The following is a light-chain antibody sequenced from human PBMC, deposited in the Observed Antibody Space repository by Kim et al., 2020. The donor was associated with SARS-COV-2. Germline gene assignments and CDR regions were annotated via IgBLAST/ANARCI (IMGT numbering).Light chain of an antibody. J-gene: IGKJ5*01. Sequence: AAGGDIVTIACRASQDIRNELGWYQQNPGRAPQRLIYGASRLQSGVPSRFRGSGSGTEFTLTISSVQPEDFATYCCLQHNTDPITLGQGTRLEIK. CDR2: GAS. CDR3: LQHNTDPIT. V-gene: IGKV1-17*01. CDR1: QDIRNE.